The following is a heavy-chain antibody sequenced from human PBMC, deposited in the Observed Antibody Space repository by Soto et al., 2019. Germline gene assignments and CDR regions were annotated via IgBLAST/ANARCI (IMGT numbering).Heavy chain of an antibody. Sequence: QITLKESGPTLVKPTQTLTLTCTFSGFSLSTSRVGVGWIRQPPGKALEWLALIYWDDDKRYSPSLRSRLTICKDTSKNQVVLTMTNMDPVDTATYHCIQSRCGGDCLQSYASHYYYGMDVWGQGTTVTVSS. D-gene: IGHD2-21*02. J-gene: IGHJ6*02. CDR2: IYWDDDK. CDR1: GFSLSTSRVG. V-gene: IGHV2-5*02. CDR3: IQSRCGGDCLQSYASHYYYGMDV.